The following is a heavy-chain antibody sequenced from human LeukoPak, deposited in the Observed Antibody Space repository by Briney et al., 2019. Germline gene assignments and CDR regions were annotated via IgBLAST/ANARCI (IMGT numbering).Heavy chain of an antibody. CDR2: VTGTGGGT. D-gene: IGHD3-10*01. CDR3: AKDWGYASGTYYTS. V-gene: IGHV3-23*01. Sequence: GGSLRLSCAASGFTLSSYAMSWVRQLPGKGLEWVSTVTGTGGGTYYADSVKGRFTISRDNSKNTLSLQMNSLRAEDTALYYCAKDWGYASGTYYTSWGQGTLVTVSS. J-gene: IGHJ5*02. CDR1: GFTLSSYA.